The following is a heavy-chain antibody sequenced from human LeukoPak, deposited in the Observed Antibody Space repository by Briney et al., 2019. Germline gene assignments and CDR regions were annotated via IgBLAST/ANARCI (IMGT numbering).Heavy chain of an antibody. J-gene: IGHJ5*02. Sequence: ASVKVSCKASGGTFSSYAISWVRQAPGQGLEWMGGIIPIFGTANYAQKFQGRVTITADKSTSTAYMELSSLRSEDTAVYYCARGVAVAVAVIWFDPWGQGTLVTVSS. CDR3: ARGVAVAVAVIWFDP. D-gene: IGHD6-19*01. V-gene: IGHV1-69*06. CDR1: GGTFSSYA. CDR2: IIPIFGTA.